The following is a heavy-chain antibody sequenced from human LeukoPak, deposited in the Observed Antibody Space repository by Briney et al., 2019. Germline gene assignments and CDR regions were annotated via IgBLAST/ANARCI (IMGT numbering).Heavy chain of an antibody. D-gene: IGHD3-9*01. V-gene: IGHV3-9*01. CDR3: ARDRVKWSDWLNPGVVDV. Sequence: PGGSLRLSCAASGFTFDDYAMHWVRQAPGKGLEWVSGISWNSGSIGYADSVKGRFTISRDNAKNSLYLQMNSLRAEDTAVYYCARDRVKWSDWLNPGVVDVWGQGTTVTVSS. J-gene: IGHJ6*02. CDR1: GFTFDDYA. CDR2: ISWNSGSI.